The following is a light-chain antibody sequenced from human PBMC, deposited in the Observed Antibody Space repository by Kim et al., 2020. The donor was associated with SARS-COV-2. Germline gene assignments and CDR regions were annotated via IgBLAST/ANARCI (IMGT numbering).Light chain of an antibody. CDR3: QQYSRSPYT. CDR2: GAS. CDR1: QSVRSSY. V-gene: IGKV3-20*01. Sequence: PGERATLSCRASQSVRSSYLAWYQQKPGQAPRLLICGASSRATGIPDRFSGSGSGTDFTLIISRLEPEDFAVYYCQQYSRSPYTFGQGTKLEI. J-gene: IGKJ2*01.